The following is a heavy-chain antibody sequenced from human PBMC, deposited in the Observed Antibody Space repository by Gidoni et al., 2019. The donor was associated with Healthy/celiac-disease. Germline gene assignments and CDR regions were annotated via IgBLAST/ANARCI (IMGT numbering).Heavy chain of an antibody. CDR3: AKARGFTYGIDAFDI. Sequence: EVQLVESGGDLVQPGTSLRLSCEVSGFTFDAYAMHWVRPGPGKGLGWVSGINWNSASAGYAESVEGRFTISRDNAKKSLYLQMTSLRPEDTAVYYCAKARGFTYGIDAFDIWGHGTMVTVSS. D-gene: IGHD5-18*01. J-gene: IGHJ3*02. CDR1: GFTFDAYA. V-gene: IGHV3-9*01. CDR2: INWNSASA.